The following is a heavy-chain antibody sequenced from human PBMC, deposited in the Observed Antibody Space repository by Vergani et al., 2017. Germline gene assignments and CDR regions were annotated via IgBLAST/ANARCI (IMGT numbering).Heavy chain of an antibody. V-gene: IGHV4-39*01. Sequence: QLQLQESGPGLVKPSEPLSLTCTVSGGSISSSSYYWGWIRQPPGKGLEWIGSIYYSGSTYYNPSLKSRVPISVDTSKSQFSLKLSSVTAADTAVYYCAGVYYDILTGYYMFDPWGQGTLVTVSS. CDR1: GGSISSSSYY. D-gene: IGHD3-9*01. CDR2: IYYSGST. CDR3: AGVYYDILTGYYMFDP. J-gene: IGHJ5*02.